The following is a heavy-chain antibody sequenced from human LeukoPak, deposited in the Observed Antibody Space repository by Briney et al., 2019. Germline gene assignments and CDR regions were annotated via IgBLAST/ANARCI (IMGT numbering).Heavy chain of an antibody. Sequence: QPGGSLRLSCAASGFTFCNYGMHWVRQAPGKGLEWISFIRYDGSNKYYTDSVKGRFTISRDNSQNTLYLQMNSLRTEDTALYFCAKDRTMAADGTYFDYWGQGTLVTVSS. J-gene: IGHJ4*02. D-gene: IGHD6-13*01. CDR3: AKDRTMAADGTYFDY. V-gene: IGHV3-30*02. CDR1: GFTFCNYG. CDR2: IRYDGSNK.